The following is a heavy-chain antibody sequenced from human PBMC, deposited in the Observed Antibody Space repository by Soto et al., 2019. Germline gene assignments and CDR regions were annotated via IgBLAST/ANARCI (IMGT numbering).Heavy chain of an antibody. CDR2: ISYIGVST. V-gene: IGHV3-23*01. J-gene: IGHJ4*02. Sequence: GSLRLSCAASGFTFSTSALSWVRQAPGKGLEWVAIISYIGVSTFHADSVKGRFTISRDDSKDTLYLQMNRLRAEDSAVYYCAKVPYSSGWYVDYWGQGTVVTVSS. D-gene: IGHD6-19*01. CDR3: AKVPYSSGWYVDY. CDR1: GFTFSTSA.